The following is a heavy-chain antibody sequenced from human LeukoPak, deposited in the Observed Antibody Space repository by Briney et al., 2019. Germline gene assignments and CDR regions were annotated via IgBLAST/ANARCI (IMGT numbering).Heavy chain of an antibody. CDR3: ARERYSSSWTGYYFDY. D-gene: IGHD6-13*01. J-gene: IGHJ4*02. Sequence: SETLSLTCTVSGGSIRSYYWSWIRQPAGKGLEWIGRIYTSGSTNYNPSLKSRVTMSVDTSKNQFSLKLSSVTAADTAVYYCARERYSSSWTGYYFDYWGQGTLVTVSS. V-gene: IGHV4-4*07. CDR2: IYTSGST. CDR1: GGSIRSYY.